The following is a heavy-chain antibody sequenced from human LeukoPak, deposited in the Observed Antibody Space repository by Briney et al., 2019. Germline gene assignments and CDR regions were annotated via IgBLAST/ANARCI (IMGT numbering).Heavy chain of an antibody. CDR1: GYSISSGYY. D-gene: IGHD5-18*01. CDR3: ARGGYSYGAYYFDY. J-gene: IGHJ4*02. V-gene: IGHV4-38-2*02. CDR2: IYHSGST. Sequence: SETLSLTCTVSGYSISSGYYWGWIRQPPGKGLEWIGSIYHSGSTYYNPSLKSRVTISVDTSKNQFSLKLSSVTAADMAVYYCARGGYSYGAYYFDYWGQGTLVTVSS.